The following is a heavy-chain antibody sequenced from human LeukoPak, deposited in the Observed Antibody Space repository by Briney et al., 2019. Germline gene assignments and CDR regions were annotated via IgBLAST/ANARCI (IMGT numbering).Heavy chain of an antibody. J-gene: IGHJ6*02. CDR2: IYYSGST. CDR1: GGSISSYY. V-gene: IGHV4-59*01. CDR3: ARALFSYYGMDV. Sequence: SETLALTCTVSGGSISSYYWSWIRQPPGKGLEWIGYIYYSGSTNYNPSLKSRVTISVDTSKNQFSLKLSSVTAADTAVYYCARALFSYYGMDVWGQGTMVTVSS.